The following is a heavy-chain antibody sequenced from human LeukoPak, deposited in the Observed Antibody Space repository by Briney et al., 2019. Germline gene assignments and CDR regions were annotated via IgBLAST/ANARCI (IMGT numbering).Heavy chain of an antibody. CDR1: GFRLSDYW. CDR2: INHNGSEK. CDR3: VRDFLGESGAGGY. D-gene: IGHD3-10*01. V-gene: IGHV3-7*01. J-gene: IGHJ4*02. Sequence: GGSLRLSCAASGFRLSDYWMSWVRQSPEKGLEWVANINHNGSEKYYVDSVKGRFTISRDNAENSLYMQMNSLRAEDTGVYYCVRDFLGESGAGGYWGQGTLVTVSS.